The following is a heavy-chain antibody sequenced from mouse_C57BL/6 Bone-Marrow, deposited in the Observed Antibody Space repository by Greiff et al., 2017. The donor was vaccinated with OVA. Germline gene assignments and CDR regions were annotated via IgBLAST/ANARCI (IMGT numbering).Heavy chain of an antibody. V-gene: IGHV5-9-1*02. Sequence: EVQLVESGEGLVKPGGSLKLSCAASGFTFSSYAMSWVRQTPEKRLEWVAYISSGGDYIYYADTVKGRFTISRDNARNTLYLQMSSLKSEDTAMYYCTREAYYSNYGGVDYWGQGTSVTVSS. CDR3: TREAYYSNYGGVDY. CDR1: GFTFSSYA. D-gene: IGHD2-5*01. J-gene: IGHJ4*01. CDR2: ISSGGDYI.